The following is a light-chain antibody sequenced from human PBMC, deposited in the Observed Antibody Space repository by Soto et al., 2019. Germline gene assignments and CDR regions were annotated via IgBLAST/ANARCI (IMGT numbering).Light chain of an antibody. V-gene: IGKV1-5*01. Sequence: DIQITQSPSTLSASVGDRVTITCRASQSISIWLAWYQQKPGKAPKLLIYDASSLESGVPSRFSGSGSGTEFTLTISSLQPDDFTTYYCQQYNSFSITFGQGTRLETK. CDR2: DAS. CDR1: QSISIW. CDR3: QQYNSFSIT. J-gene: IGKJ5*01.